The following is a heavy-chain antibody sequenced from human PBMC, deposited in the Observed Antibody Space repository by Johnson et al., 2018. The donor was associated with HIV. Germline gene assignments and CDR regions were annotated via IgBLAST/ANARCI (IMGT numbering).Heavy chain of an antibody. CDR2: IYSGGST. Sequence: VQLVESGGGLVQPGGSLRLSCGASGFSVSNNYMNWVRQAPGKGLEWVSVIYSGGSTYYADSVRGRFTISRDNSRNTLYLQMNSLRAEDTALYYCARSDYVWGSYTRKGAFDIWGQGTMVTVSS. CDR3: ARSDYVWGSYTRKGAFDI. D-gene: IGHD3-16*01. J-gene: IGHJ3*02. V-gene: IGHV3-66*01. CDR1: GFSVSNNY.